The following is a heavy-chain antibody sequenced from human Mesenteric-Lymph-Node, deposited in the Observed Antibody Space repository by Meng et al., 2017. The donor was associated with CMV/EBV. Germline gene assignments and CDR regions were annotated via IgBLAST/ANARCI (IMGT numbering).Heavy chain of an antibody. CDR2: IYHSGST. CDR3: AMGGDYWYFDL. D-gene: IGHD3-16*01. J-gene: IGHJ2*01. Sequence: AVSGGSISSGSYSWNWIRQPPGKGLEWIGYIYHSGSTYYNPSLKSRVTISVDRSKNQFSLKLSSVTAADTAVYYCAMGGDYWYFDLWGRGTLVTVSS. CDR1: GGSISSGSYS. V-gene: IGHV4-30-2*01.